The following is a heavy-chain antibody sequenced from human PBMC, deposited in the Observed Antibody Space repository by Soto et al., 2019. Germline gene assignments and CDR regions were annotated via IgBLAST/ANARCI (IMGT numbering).Heavy chain of an antibody. V-gene: IGHV1-69*02. J-gene: IGHJ6*03. CDR3: ARGYCSGGSCNGNYYNYYMDV. CDR2: IIPILGIE. Sequence: QVQLVQSGAEVKKPGSSVKVSCKASGGTFSSYTISWVRQAPGQGLDWMGRIIPILGIENYAQKFQGRVRITADNSTSTAYRQLSSLRSEQTAVYYCARGYCSGGSCNGNYYNYYMDVWGKGTTVTVSS. D-gene: IGHD2-15*01. CDR1: GGTFSSYT.